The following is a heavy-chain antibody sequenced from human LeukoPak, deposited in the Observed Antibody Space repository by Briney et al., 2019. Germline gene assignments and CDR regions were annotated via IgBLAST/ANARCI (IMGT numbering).Heavy chain of an antibody. CDR1: GFTFSSYG. Sequence: GGSLRLSCAASGFTFSSYGMHWVRQAPGKGLEWVAVIWYDGSNKYYADSVKGRFTISRGNSKNTLYLQMNSLRAEDTAVYYCARGTPYSSSWDYFDYWGQGTLVTVSS. D-gene: IGHD6-13*01. CDR2: IWYDGSNK. J-gene: IGHJ4*02. CDR3: ARGTPYSSSWDYFDY. V-gene: IGHV3-33*08.